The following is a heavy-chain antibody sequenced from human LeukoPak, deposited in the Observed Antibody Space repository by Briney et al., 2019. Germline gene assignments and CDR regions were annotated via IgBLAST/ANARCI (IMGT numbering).Heavy chain of an antibody. CDR3: ASSDGLPPRSDSSYDVFDY. J-gene: IGHJ4*02. Sequence: SGTLSLTCAVSGGSIISGNWWSWVRQPPGKGLEWIGEIYHSGRTNYNPSLKSRVTISLDKSKNQFSLNLSSVTAADTALYYCASSDGLPPRSDSSYDVFDYWGQGTLVTVSS. V-gene: IGHV4-4*02. D-gene: IGHD5-12*01. CDR1: GGSIISGNW. CDR2: IYHSGRT.